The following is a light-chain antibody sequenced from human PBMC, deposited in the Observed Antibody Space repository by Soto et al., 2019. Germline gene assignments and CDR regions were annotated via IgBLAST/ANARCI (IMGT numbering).Light chain of an antibody. CDR1: SGDVGGYNY. CDR3: CSYAGSSTLV. Sequence: QSALSQPASVSGSPGQSITISCSGGSGDVGGYNYVSWFQHHSGKAPKLMIYEGSKRPSGVSNRFSGSKSGNTASLTISGLQAEDEADYYCCSYAGSSTLVFGGGTKLTVL. CDR2: EGS. J-gene: IGLJ2*01. V-gene: IGLV2-23*01.